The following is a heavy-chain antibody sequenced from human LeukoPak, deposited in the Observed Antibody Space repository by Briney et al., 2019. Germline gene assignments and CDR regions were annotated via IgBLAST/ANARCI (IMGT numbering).Heavy chain of an antibody. V-gene: IGHV6-1*01. D-gene: IGHD6-19*01. J-gene: IGHJ4*02. CDR3: ARDLGNTGWYTFDY. CDR1: GGSVSSINGA. CDR2: TYYRSRWYN. Sequence: SQTLSLTCAISGGSVSSINGAWNWIRRSPSRGLEWLGRTYYRSRWYNDYVESMKGRITISPDTSKKQFSLHLNSVTPEDTAVYYCARDLGNTGWYTFDYWGQGTLVTVSS.